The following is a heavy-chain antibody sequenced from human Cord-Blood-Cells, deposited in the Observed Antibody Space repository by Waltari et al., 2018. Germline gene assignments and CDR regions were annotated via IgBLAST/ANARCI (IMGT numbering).Heavy chain of an antibody. Sequence: QVQLVQSGAEVKKPGASVKVSCKASGYTFTGYYMHWVRQAPGQGLEWMGWINPNSGGTNYAQKFQGRVTRTRDTSISTAYMELSRLRSDDTAVYYCARDYCSSTSCYKYFQHWGQGTLVTVSS. CDR3: ARDYCSSTSCYKYFQH. D-gene: IGHD2-2*02. CDR1: GYTFTGYY. CDR2: INPNSGGT. J-gene: IGHJ1*01. V-gene: IGHV1-2*02.